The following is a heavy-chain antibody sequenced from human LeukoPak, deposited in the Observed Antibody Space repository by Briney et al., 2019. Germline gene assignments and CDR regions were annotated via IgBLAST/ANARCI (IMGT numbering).Heavy chain of an antibody. J-gene: IGHJ6*02. Sequence: GGSLRLSCATSGFTFSSYALNWVRQAPGQGLEWVSAISGSGGSTYYADSVKGRFTISRDTSKNMVYLKLNSLRAEDTAIYYCARFRWGDYYYYGVDVWGQGTTVIVSS. V-gene: IGHV3-23*01. CDR1: GFTFSSYA. CDR3: ARFRWGDYYYYGVDV. D-gene: IGHD3-16*01. CDR2: ISGSGGST.